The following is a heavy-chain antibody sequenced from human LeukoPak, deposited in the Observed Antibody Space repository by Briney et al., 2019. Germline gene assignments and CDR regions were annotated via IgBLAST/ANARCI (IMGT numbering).Heavy chain of an antibody. Sequence: SETLSLTCAVYGGSFSGYYWSWSRQPPGNGLEWIGEINHSGSTNYNPSLKSRVTISVDTSKNQFSLKLSSVTAADTAVYYCARVWIVATSMGLPKISYYFDYWGQGTLVTVSS. CDR2: INHSGST. CDR3: ARVWIVATSMGLPKISYYFDY. V-gene: IGHV4-34*01. D-gene: IGHD5-12*01. CDR1: GGSFSGYY. J-gene: IGHJ4*02.